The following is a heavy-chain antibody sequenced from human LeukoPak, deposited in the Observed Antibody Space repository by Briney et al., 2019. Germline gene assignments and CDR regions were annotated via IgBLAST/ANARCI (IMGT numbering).Heavy chain of an antibody. CDR3: ARLNGGN. Sequence: SETLSLTCTVSGGSISSYYWSWIRQPPGKGLEWIGYIDYSGSTAYNPSLNGRVAVSLDTSKNQFSLRLRSVTAADTAVYYCARLNGGNWGPGILVTVSS. V-gene: IGHV4-59*08. J-gene: IGHJ4*02. D-gene: IGHD4-23*01. CDR1: GGSISSYY. CDR2: IDYSGST.